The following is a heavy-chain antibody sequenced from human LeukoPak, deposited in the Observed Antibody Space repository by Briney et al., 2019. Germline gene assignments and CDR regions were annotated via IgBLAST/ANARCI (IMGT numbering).Heavy chain of an antibody. D-gene: IGHD3-10*01. Sequence: KIGDSLKISCKGSGYSFTTYWIGWVRQMPGKGLEWMGIIYPDDSDTRNSPSFQGQVTISADKSISTAYLQWSSLKASDTAMYYCARLLDSGSRLDYWGQGTPVTVPS. J-gene: IGHJ4*02. CDR2: IYPDDSDT. V-gene: IGHV5-51*01. CDR1: GYSFTTYW. CDR3: ARLLDSGSRLDY.